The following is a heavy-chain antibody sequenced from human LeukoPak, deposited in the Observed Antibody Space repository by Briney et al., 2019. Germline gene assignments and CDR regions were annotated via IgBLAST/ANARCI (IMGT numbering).Heavy chain of an antibody. Sequence: ASVKVSCKASGYSFTGHYMHGVRQAPGQGLEWMGWIDPKNDDTNIAQKFRGRVTMTRDTSNNTVYMDLSALISDDTAVYYCARDRATSSDWFGRDDFDYWGQGTLVTVSS. CDR2: IDPKNDDT. D-gene: IGHD6-19*01. J-gene: IGHJ4*02. V-gene: IGHV1-2*02. CDR3: ARDRATSSDWFGRDDFDY. CDR1: GYSFTGHY.